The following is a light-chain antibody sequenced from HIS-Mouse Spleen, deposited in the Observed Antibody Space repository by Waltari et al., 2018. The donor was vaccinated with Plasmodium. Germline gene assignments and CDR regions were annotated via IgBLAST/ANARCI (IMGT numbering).Light chain of an antibody. Sequence: QSAPTQPPSASGTPGTSDTISAHGISNDVGVYHYVAWYQQHPGKTPKRMIYKFSKRPSGVPDRFSGSKSGNTASLTVSGLQAEDEADYYCSSYAGSNNWVFGGGTKLTVL. CDR1: SNDVGVYHY. CDR2: KFS. V-gene: IGLV2-8*01. J-gene: IGLJ3*02. CDR3: SSYAGSNNWV.